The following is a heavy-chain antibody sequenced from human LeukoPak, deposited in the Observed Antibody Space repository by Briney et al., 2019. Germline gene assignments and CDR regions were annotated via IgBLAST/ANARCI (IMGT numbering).Heavy chain of an antibody. Sequence: GGSLRLSCAASGFTFSNAWMAWVRQAPGKGLEWVANINQDGSTKQYVDSVRGRFTISRDNAKNSLYLQMNSLRAEDTALYHCARDMSGSLGYWGQGTLVTVSS. CDR1: GFTFSNAW. J-gene: IGHJ4*02. CDR2: INQDGSTK. D-gene: IGHD3-22*01. V-gene: IGHV3-7*01. CDR3: ARDMSGSLGY.